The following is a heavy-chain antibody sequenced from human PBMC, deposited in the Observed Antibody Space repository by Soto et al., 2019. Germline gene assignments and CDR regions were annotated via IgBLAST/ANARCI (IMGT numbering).Heavy chain of an antibody. Sequence: EVQLVESGGGLVQPGGSLRLSCAASGFTFSSYSMNWVRQAPGKGLEWVSYISSSSSTIYYADSVKGRFTISRDNAKNSPYLQINSLRAEDTAVYYCARGHYYYYYMDVWGKGTTVTVSS. CDR2: ISSSSSTI. CDR3: ARGHYYYYYMDV. J-gene: IGHJ6*03. CDR1: GFTFSSYS. V-gene: IGHV3-48*01.